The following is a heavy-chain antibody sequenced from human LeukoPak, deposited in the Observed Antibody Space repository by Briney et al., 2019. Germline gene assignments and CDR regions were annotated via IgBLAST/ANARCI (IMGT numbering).Heavy chain of an antibody. Sequence: SETLSLTCTVSGGSISRYYWSWIRQPPGKGLEWIGYIYYSGSTNYNPSFKSRVTISVDTSKNQFSLKLSSVTAADTAVYYCASKVPRGALPPGDAFDYWGQGTLVTVSS. CDR3: ASKVPRGALPPGDAFDY. D-gene: IGHD3-16*01. CDR1: GGSISRYY. J-gene: IGHJ4*02. V-gene: IGHV4-59*12. CDR2: IYYSGST.